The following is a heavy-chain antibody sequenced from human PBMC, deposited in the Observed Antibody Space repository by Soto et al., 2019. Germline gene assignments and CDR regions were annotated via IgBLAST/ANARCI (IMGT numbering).Heavy chain of an antibody. V-gene: IGHV1-46*01. CDR3: ARDGRRTATCAGGGNWFDP. J-gene: IGHJ5*02. D-gene: IGHD3-10*02. Sequence: QVQLVQSGAEVKKPGASVKVSCKASGYTFTNYFMHWVRQAPGQGLEWMGIINPNGGRRDYAQKFQGRVTLTRDTSTNTVYMELSSLRFEDTAVYFCARDGRRTATCAGGGNWFDPWGQGTLVTVSS. CDR1: GYTFTNYF. CDR2: INPNGGRR.